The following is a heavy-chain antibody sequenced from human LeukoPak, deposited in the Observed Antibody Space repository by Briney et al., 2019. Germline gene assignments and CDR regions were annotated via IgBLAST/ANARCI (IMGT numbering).Heavy chain of an antibody. CDR3: VGEKNYWGTPY. D-gene: IGHD1-7*01. CDR2: IYYSGST. V-gene: IGHV4-59*08. J-gene: IGHJ4*02. Sequence: SGTLSLTCTVSGDSPSAYSWSWLRQPPGKGLEYIGYIYYSGSTNYNPSLKSRVTMSVDTSKNQFSLKLNSVTAADTAVYYCVGEKNYWGTPYWGQGTLVTVSS. CDR1: GDSPSAYS.